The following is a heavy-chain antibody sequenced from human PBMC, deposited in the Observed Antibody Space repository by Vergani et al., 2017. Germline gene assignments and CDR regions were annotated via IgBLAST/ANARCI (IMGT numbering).Heavy chain of an antibody. D-gene: IGHD3-10*01. V-gene: IGHV3-48*01. CDR2: ISSTSKTI. CDR3: ARILMSGVVSDF. CDR1: QFAFSDYH. J-gene: IGHJ4*02. Sequence: EVRLVESGGGVIQPGGSLRLSCTATQFAFSDYHMHWVRQAPGKGLEWISYISSTSKTIYYGDSVKGRFTISRDNAKNLLYLEMNRLKAEDTAVYFCARILMSGVVSDFWGQGTQVTVSS.